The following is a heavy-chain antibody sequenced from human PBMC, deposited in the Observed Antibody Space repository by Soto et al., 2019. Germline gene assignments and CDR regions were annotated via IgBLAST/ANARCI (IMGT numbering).Heavy chain of an antibody. D-gene: IGHD2-15*01. J-gene: IGHJ1*01. Sequence: QVQLVESGGGVVQPGRSLRLSCAASGFTFSSYGMHWVRQAPGKGLEWVAVISYDGSDKYYADSVKGRFTISRDNSNNKLYLQMDSLRAEDTAVYYCAKGVVVATPYFQHWGQGTLVTVSS. CDR3: AKGVVVATPYFQH. CDR2: ISYDGSDK. CDR1: GFTFSSYG. V-gene: IGHV3-30*18.